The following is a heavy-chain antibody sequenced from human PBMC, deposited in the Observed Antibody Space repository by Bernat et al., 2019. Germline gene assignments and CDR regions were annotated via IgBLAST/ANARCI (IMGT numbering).Heavy chain of an antibody. CDR3: ARDLHY. CDR2: IDGDGCTT. J-gene: IGHJ4*02. Sequence: EVQLVESGGGLVQPGGSLRLSCAASGFTFSSHWMHWVRQAPGKGLVWVSRIDGDGCTTNYADSVKGRFTISRDNAKNTLYLRMNSLRAEDTAVYYCARDLHYWGQGTLVTVSS. CDR1: GFTFSSHW. V-gene: IGHV3-74*01.